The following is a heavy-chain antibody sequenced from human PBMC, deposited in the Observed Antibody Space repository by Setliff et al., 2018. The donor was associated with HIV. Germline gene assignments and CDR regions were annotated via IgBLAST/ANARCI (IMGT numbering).Heavy chain of an antibody. Sequence: PSETLSLTCAVYGGSFSAYYWTWIRQPPGKGLEWIGEINHSGTTNYNTSLKSRVTISVDTSKNHFSLKLSSVTAADTAVYYCARSLLPSITVAGTIGYWGQGSLVTVSS. CDR1: GGSFSAYY. CDR3: ARSLLPSITVAGTIGY. J-gene: IGHJ4*02. CDR2: INHSGTT. V-gene: IGHV4-34*01. D-gene: IGHD6-19*01.